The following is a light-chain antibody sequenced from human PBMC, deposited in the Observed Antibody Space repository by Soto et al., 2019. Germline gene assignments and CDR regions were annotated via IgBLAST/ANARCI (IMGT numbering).Light chain of an antibody. CDR3: QQYNNWCLT. Sequence: EIVMTQSPATLSVSPGERATLSCRASQSVSSNFAWYQQKPGQAPRLLIYGASIRATGIPARFSGSESGTAFTITISSLQSEDFAVYDCQQYNNWCLTFGGENKVEIK. V-gene: IGKV3D-15*01. J-gene: IGKJ4*01. CDR1: QSVSSN. CDR2: GAS.